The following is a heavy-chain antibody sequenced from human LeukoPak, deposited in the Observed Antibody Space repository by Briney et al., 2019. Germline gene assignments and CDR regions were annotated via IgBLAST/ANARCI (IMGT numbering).Heavy chain of an antibody. CDR1: GDSISSITYY. D-gene: IGHD4-17*01. Sequence: SETLSLTCSVSGDSISSITYYWGWIRLPPGKGLEWNGHIYYGGEAYYNPSLQSRVTISLDASRNQISLRLSSVTAADTAFYYCASKLSYGETAFDMWGQGTMVTVSS. CDR2: IYYGGEA. V-gene: IGHV4-39*07. CDR3: ASKLSYGETAFDM. J-gene: IGHJ3*02.